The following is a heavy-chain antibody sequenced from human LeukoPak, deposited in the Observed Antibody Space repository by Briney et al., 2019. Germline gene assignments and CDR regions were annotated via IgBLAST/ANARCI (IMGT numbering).Heavy chain of an antibody. V-gene: IGHV4-34*01. D-gene: IGHD3-10*01. CDR3: ARQRASTYYYGSGSYPKPFDY. Sequence: ASETLSLTCAVYGGSFSGYYWSWIRQPPGKGLEWIGEINHSGSTNYNPSLKSRVTISVDTSKNQFSLKLSSVTAADTAVYYCARQRASTYYYGSGSYPKPFDYWGQGTLVTVSS. CDR2: INHSGST. J-gene: IGHJ4*02. CDR1: GGSFSGYY.